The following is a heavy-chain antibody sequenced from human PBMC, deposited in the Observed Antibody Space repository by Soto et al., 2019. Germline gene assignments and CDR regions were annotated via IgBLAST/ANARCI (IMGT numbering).Heavy chain of an antibody. V-gene: IGHV3-20*04. CDR2: INLNGGST. Sequence: EVQLVESWGGVVRPGVSLRLSCAASGFTFDDYGISWVRQAPGKGLAWVSGINLNGGSTGYADSVKGRVTISRDNAKNSLYLQRNSMGAEDTALYCCARSAYSVVVVPAGLYYCDYWCQGILVTVSS. CDR1: GFTFDDYG. D-gene: IGHD2-15*01. J-gene: IGHJ4*02. CDR3: ARSAYSVVVVPAGLYYCDY.